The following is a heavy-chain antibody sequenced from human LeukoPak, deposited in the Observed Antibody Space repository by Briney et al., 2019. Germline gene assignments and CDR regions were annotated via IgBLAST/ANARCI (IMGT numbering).Heavy chain of an antibody. Sequence: KISCKGSGYSFTSYWIGWVRQAPGQGLEWMGVIITIFHTPYYAPKFQGRVTITADKSTSTVYMEVSSLRSEDTAVYYCARVRGVGSDSFDYWGQGTLVTVSS. CDR3: ARVRGVGSDSFDY. CDR2: IITIFHTP. J-gene: IGHJ4*02. CDR1: GYSFTSYW. D-gene: IGHD3-10*01. V-gene: IGHV1-69*06.